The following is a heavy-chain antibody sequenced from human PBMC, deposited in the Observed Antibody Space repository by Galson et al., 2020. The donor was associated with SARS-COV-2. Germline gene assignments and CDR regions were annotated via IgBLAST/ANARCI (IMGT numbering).Heavy chain of an antibody. Sequence: GGSLRLSCPASGFTFSNAWMSWVRQPPGKGLEWVGRIKSKTDGGTTDYAAPVKGRSTITRDASKNTMYVQMNSPKTQETAVYYCTTDLVDGIGVVPAARYYYYYGVDVWGQGTTVTVSS. V-gene: IGHV3-15*01. CDR3: TTDLVDGIGVVPAARYYYYYGVDV. CDR2: IKSKTDGGTT. J-gene: IGHJ6*02. D-gene: IGHD2-2*01. CDR1: GFTFSNAW.